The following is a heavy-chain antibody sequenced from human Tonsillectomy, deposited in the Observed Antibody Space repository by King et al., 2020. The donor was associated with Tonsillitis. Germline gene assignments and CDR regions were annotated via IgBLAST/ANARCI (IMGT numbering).Heavy chain of an antibody. J-gene: IGHJ4*02. CDR1: GFTFDDYA. Sequence: VQLVQSGGGVVQPGGSLRLSCAASGFTFDDYAMHWVRQAPGQGLEWVSLISGDGGSTSYADSVKGRFTISRDNSKNSLYLQMNSLRTEDTAFYYCAKDMRPCSSWYRDHYFDYWGQGTLVTVSS. V-gene: IGHV3-43*02. CDR2: ISGDGGST. D-gene: IGHD6-13*01. CDR3: AKDMRPCSSWYRDHYFDY.